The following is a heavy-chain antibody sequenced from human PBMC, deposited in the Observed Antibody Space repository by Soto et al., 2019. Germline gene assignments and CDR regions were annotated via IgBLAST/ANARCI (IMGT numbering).Heavy chain of an antibody. J-gene: IGHJ6*02. V-gene: IGHV3-33*01. CDR3: ARDLRRGPPDYDFWSGYLEDYYYYGMDV. D-gene: IGHD3-3*01. Sequence: QVQLVESGGGVVQPGRSLRLSCAASGFTFSSYGMHWVRQAPGKGLEWVAVIWYDGSNKYYADSVKGRFTISRDNSKNTLYLQMNSLRAEDTAVYYCARDLRRGPPDYDFWSGYLEDYYYYGMDVWGQGTTVTVSS. CDR1: GFTFSSYG. CDR2: IWYDGSNK.